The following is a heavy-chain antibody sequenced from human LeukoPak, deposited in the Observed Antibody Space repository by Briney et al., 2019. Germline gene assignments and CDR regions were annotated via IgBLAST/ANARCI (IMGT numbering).Heavy chain of an antibody. Sequence: PGGSLRLSCVASGFTYSHYGMNWVRQAPGKGLEWVSSISSSSSYIYYADSVKGRFTISRDNAKNSLYLQMNSLRAEDTAVYYCARDRCSGGSCYIDYWGQGTLVTVSS. CDR2: ISSSSSYI. D-gene: IGHD2-15*01. J-gene: IGHJ4*02. CDR3: ARDRCSGGSCYIDY. V-gene: IGHV3-21*01. CDR1: GFTYSHYG.